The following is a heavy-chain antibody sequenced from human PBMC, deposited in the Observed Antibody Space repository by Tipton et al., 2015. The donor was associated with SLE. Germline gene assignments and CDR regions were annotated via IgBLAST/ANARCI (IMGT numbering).Heavy chain of an antibody. CDR1: GFTFSSYG. CDR2: IWYDGSNK. V-gene: IGHV3-33*01. D-gene: IGHD4-23*01. J-gene: IGHJ4*02. CDR3: AREDETYGGIPDY. Sequence: SLRLSCAASGFTFSSYGMHWVRQAPGKGLEWVAVIWYDGSNKYYADSVKGRFTISRDNSKNTLYLQMNSLRAEDTAVYYCAREDETYGGIPDYWGQGTLVTVSS.